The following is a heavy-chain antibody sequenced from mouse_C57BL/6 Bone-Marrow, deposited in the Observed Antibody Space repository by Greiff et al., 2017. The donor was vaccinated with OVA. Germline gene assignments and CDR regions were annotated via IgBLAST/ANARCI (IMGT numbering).Heavy chain of an antibody. D-gene: IGHD1-1*01. Sequence: QVQLQQPGAELVKPGASVKLSCKASGYTFTSYWMHWVKQRPGQGLEWIGMIHPNSGSTNYNEKFKSKATLTVDKSSSTAYMQLSSLTSEDSAVYYCAREGTVGYWYFDVWGTGTTVTVSS. CDR2: IHPNSGST. V-gene: IGHV1-64*01. J-gene: IGHJ1*03. CDR3: AREGTVGYWYFDV. CDR1: GYTFTSYW.